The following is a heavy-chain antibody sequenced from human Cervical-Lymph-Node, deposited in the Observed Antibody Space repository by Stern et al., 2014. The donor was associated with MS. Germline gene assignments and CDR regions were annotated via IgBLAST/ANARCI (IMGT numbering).Heavy chain of an antibody. D-gene: IGHD3-10*01. CDR1: GFTFSDYG. V-gene: IGHV3-30*03. CDR2: ATYDGSDQ. Sequence: VQLVESGGGVVQPGKSLRLSCAASGFTFSDYGMHWVRQAPGKGLEWVALATYDGSDQYYADSVKGRFTVSRDNSKNTVLLQMNSLRPEDTAVYFCARDRGLTLYFYGMDVWGQGTTVTVSS. J-gene: IGHJ6*02. CDR3: ARDRGLTLYFYGMDV.